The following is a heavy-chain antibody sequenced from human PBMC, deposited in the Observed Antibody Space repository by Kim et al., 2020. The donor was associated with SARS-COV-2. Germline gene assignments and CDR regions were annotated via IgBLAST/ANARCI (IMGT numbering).Heavy chain of an antibody. CDR3: ARSGDYYDSSGYPDY. CDR2: ISSSGSTI. V-gene: IGHV3-11*01. J-gene: IGHJ4*02. CDR1: GFTFSDYY. Sequence: GGSLRLSCAASGFTFSDYYMSWIRQAPGKGLEWVSYISSSGSTIYYADSVKGRFTISRDNDKNSLYLQMNSLRAEDTAVYYCARSGDYYDSSGYPDYWGQGTLVTVSS. D-gene: IGHD3-22*01.